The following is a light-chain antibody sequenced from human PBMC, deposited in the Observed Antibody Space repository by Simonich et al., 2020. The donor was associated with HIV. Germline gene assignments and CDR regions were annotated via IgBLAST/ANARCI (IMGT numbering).Light chain of an antibody. CDR3: QQFGNSPPSIT. Sequence: EIVLTQSPGTLSLSPGARATPSCRASQSLSSNYLAWYQQKPGLAPRLLIYGASSRITGIPDRFMVSGSGTDFTLTISRLEPEDFAVYYCQQFGNSPPSITFGQGTRLEIK. J-gene: IGKJ5*01. V-gene: IGKV3-20*01. CDR1: QSLSSNY. CDR2: GAS.